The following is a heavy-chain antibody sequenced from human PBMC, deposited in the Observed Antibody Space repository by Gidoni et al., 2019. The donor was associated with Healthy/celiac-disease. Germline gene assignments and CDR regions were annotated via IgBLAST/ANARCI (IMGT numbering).Heavy chain of an antibody. CDR2: IRSKANGGKT. CDR3: TCYDDAFDI. Sequence: EVQQVASGGGLVQQGRSLILSCQASGFTFGDYAMSWFRPAPGKGLEWIGFIRSKANGGKTEYAASVKGRFTISRDDSKSIAYLQMNSLKTEDTAVYYCTCYDDAFDIWGQGTMVTVSS. CDR1: GFTFGDYA. J-gene: IGHJ3*02. D-gene: IGHD3-16*01. V-gene: IGHV3-49*03.